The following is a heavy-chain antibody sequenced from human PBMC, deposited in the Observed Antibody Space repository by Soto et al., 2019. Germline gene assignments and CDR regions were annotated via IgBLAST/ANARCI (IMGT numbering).Heavy chain of an antibody. V-gene: IGHV1-8*01. Sequence: QVQLVQSGAEVKKPGASVKVSCKASGYTFTSYDINWVRQATGQGLEWMGWMNPNSGNTGYAQKFQGRVTMTRNTSTSTAYQELSSLSPEETAVYYCASEQQVRGSDPWGQRTLVTVSS. D-gene: IGHD6-13*01. CDR1: GYTFTSYD. CDR2: MNPNSGNT. J-gene: IGHJ5*02. CDR3: ASEQQVRGSDP.